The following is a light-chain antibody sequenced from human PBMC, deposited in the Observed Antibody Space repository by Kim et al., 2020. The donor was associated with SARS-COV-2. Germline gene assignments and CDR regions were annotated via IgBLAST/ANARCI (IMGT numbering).Light chain of an antibody. CDR2: AAS. Sequence: DIQMTQSPSSVSASVGDRVTITCRASQDVSGWLAWYQQKPEKAPKLLIYAASTLHSGVPARFSGSGFGTHFTLTITSLQPEDVATYYCQQANRLPPLTFGGGTKVDIK. J-gene: IGKJ4*01. V-gene: IGKV1-12*01. CDR3: QQANRLPPLT. CDR1: QDVSGW.